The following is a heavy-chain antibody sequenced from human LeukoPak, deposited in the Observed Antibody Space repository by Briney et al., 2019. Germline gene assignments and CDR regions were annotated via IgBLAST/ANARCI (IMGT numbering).Heavy chain of an antibody. V-gene: IGHV3-9*03. D-gene: IGHD6-19*01. CDR1: GFTFDDYA. CDR3: AKGGSSGWYFDS. J-gene: IGHJ4*02. Sequence: PGRSLRLSCAASGFTFDDYAMHWVRRAPGKGLEWVSGISWNSGSIGYADSVKGRFTISRDNAKNSLYLQMNSLRAEDMALYYCAKGGSSGWYFDSWGRGTLVTVSS. CDR2: ISWNSGSI.